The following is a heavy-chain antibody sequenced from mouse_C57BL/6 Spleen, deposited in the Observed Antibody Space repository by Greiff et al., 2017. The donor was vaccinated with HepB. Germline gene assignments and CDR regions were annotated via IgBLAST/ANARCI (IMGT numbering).Heavy chain of an antibody. CDR1: GYTFTDYY. CDR2: INPNNGGT. V-gene: IGHV1-26*01. CDR3: AQSNYHYYAMDY. J-gene: IGHJ4*01. Sequence: EVQLQQSGPELVKPGASVKISCKASGYTFTDYYMNWVKQSHGKSLEWIGDINPNNGGTSYNQKFKGKATLTVDKSSSTAYMELRSLTSEDSAVYYCAQSNYHYYAMDYWGQGTSVTVSS. D-gene: IGHD2-5*01.